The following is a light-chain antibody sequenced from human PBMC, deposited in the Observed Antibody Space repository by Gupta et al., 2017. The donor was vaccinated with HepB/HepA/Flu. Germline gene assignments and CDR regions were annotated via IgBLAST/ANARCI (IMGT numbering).Light chain of an antibody. CDR2: LGS. CDR1: QSLLYSDGYNY. V-gene: IGKV2-28*01. CDR3: MQSLQIPHT. Sequence: DIVMTQSPLSLPVTPGEPASISCRSSQSLLYSDGYNYLDWYLQKPGQSPQLLIYLGSNRASGVPDRFSGSGSGTDFTLKISRVVAEDVAVYFCMQSLQIPHTFGQGTKLEIK. J-gene: IGKJ2*01.